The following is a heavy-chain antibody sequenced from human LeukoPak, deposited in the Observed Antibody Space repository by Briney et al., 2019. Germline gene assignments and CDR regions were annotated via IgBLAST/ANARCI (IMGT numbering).Heavy chain of an antibody. Sequence: PGGSLRLSCAASGFTFSSYEMNGVRQAPGKGLEWVSYISRSGSTIYYADSVKGRFTISRDNAKNSLYLQMNSLRAEDTAVYYCAREGDTAKYYGMDVWGQGTTVTASS. CDR2: ISRSGSTI. CDR3: AREGDTAKYYGMDV. V-gene: IGHV3-48*03. J-gene: IGHJ6*02. CDR1: GFTFSSYE. D-gene: IGHD5-18*01.